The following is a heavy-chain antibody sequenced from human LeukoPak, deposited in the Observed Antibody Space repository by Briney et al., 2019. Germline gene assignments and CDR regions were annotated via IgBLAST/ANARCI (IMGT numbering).Heavy chain of an antibody. Sequence: GGSLRLSCAASGFTFSSSAMSWVRQVPGKGLEWVSGISASGGSTYYADSVRGRFTVSKDNSKNTLYLQMNSLRVEDTAVYYCTRIYGTTPDYWGQGTLVTVSS. D-gene: IGHD1-1*01. J-gene: IGHJ4*02. CDR2: ISASGGST. V-gene: IGHV3-23*01. CDR3: TRIYGTTPDY. CDR1: GFTFSSSA.